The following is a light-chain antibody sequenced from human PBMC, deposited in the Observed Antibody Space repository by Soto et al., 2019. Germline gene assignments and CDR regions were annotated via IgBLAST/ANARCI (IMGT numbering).Light chain of an antibody. V-gene: IGKV1-27*01. CDR1: QDISHF. CDR2: GAS. J-gene: IGKJ1*01. CDR3: LKYNKDAPGT. Sequence: DIQMTQSPSSLSASVGDRVTLTCRASQDISHFLAWYQQRPGKVPKLLIYGASTLQSGVPSRFSGSGSGTDFTLTSSSLQPEDVATYYGLKYNKDAPGTFGQGTKVEI.